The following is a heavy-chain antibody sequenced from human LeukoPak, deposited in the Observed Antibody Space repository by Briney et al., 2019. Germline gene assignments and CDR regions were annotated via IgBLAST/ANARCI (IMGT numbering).Heavy chain of an antibody. CDR3: ARDAQRGFDYSNSLEY. V-gene: IGHV3-33*01. CDR1: GFIFSHYG. Sequence: SGGSLRLSCAASGFIFSHYGVQWVRQAPGKGLEWVAVIWSDGSNRFYAGSVKGRFTISRDSSQNTVFLQMNSLRAEDTAMYYCARDAQRGFDYSNSLEYWGHGTLVTVSS. D-gene: IGHD4-11*01. J-gene: IGHJ4*01. CDR2: IWSDGSNR.